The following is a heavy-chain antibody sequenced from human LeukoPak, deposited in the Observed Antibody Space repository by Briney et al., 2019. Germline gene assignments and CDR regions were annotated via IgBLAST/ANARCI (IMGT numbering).Heavy chain of an antibody. Sequence: SETLSLTCAVYGGSFSGYYWSWIRQPPGKGLEWIGYIYYSGSTNYNPSLKSRVTISVDTSKNQFSLKLSSVTAADTAVYYCARDHKKYYYGSGFDYWGQGTLVTVSS. CDR3: ARDHKKYYYGSGFDY. D-gene: IGHD3-10*01. CDR2: IYYSGST. J-gene: IGHJ4*02. CDR1: GGSFSGYY. V-gene: IGHV4-59*01.